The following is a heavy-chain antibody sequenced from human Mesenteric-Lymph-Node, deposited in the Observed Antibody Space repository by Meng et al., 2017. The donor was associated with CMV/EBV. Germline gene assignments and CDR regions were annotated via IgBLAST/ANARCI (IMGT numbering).Heavy chain of an antibody. V-gene: IGHV1-69*04. Sequence: SVKVSCKASGGTFSSYTISWERQAPGQGLEWMGRIIPILGIANYAQKFQGRVTITADKSTSKAYMELSSLRSEDTAVYYCARDNLNADCSSTSCYYYYYGMDVWGQGTTVTVSS. CDR2: IIPILGIA. J-gene: IGHJ6*02. D-gene: IGHD2-2*01. CDR3: ARDNLNADCSSTSCYYYYYGMDV. CDR1: GGTFSSYT.